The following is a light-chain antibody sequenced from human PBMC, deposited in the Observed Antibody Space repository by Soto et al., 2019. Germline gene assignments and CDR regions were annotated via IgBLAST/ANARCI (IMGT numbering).Light chain of an antibody. Sequence: DIVMTQSPDSLAVSLGERATINCKSSQSVLYSSNNKNYLAWYQQKPGQPPKLLIYWASTRESGVPDRFSGSGSGTDFTLTISSLQAEDVVVYYCQQYYSPWTFGQGTKVEIK. CDR1: QSVLYSSNNKNY. V-gene: IGKV4-1*01. J-gene: IGKJ1*01. CDR2: WAS. CDR3: QQYYSPWT.